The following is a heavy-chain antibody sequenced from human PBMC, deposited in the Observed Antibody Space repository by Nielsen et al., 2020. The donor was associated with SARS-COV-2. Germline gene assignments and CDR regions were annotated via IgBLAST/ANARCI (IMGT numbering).Heavy chain of an antibody. Sequence: GESLKISCAASGFTFSDYAMAWVRQAPGKGLEWVSVIKTSGGSTYYADSVKGRCTISRDSSKNTLHLQMNSLRAEDTAVYFCARSRTINGFNLYFDLWGHGTLVTVSS. J-gene: IGHJ4*01. CDR2: IKTSGGST. CDR3: ARSRTINGFNLYFDL. D-gene: IGHD2-8*01. CDR1: GFTFSDYA. V-gene: IGHV3-23*01.